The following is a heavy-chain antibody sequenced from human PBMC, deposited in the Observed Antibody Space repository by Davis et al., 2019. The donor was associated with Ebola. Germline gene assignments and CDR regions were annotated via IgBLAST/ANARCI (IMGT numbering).Heavy chain of an antibody. J-gene: IGHJ4*02. Sequence: ASVKVSCKASGYTFTGYYMHWVRQAPGQGLEWMGGIIPIFGTANYAQKFQGRVTMTRDTSTSTVYMELSSLRSEDTAVYYCARVGHDSSGYSLWYFDYWGQGTLVTVSS. CDR1: GYTFTGYY. CDR2: IIPIFGTA. V-gene: IGHV1-46*01. CDR3: ARVGHDSSGYSLWYFDY. D-gene: IGHD3-22*01.